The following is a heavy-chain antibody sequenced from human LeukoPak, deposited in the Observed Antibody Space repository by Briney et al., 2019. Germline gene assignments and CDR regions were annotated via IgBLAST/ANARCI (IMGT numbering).Heavy chain of an antibody. D-gene: IGHD1-26*01. CDR1: GFTFSSFG. V-gene: IGHV3-30*02. CDR2: IRYDGSNK. CDR3: AKDRGSGSTPGYFDY. Sequence: GGSLRLSCAASGFTFSSFGMHWVLQAPGKGLEWVAFIRYDGSNKYYADSVKGRFTISRDNSKNTLYLQMNSLRAEDTAVYYCAKDRGSGSTPGYFDYWGQGTLVTVSS. J-gene: IGHJ4*02.